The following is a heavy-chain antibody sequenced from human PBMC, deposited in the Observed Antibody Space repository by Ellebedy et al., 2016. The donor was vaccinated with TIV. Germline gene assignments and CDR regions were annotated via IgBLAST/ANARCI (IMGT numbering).Heavy chain of an antibody. CDR1: GYTFSDYD. CDR3: ARDHGDLNTMTRGGFFDF. Sequence: AASVKVSCKASGYTFSDYDMNWVRQATGQGLEWMGWMNPNSGHTGSAHKFQGRVTMTRDTTTATAYMELRSLRSDDTAVYYCARDHGDLNTMTRGGFFDFWGQGTVVTVSS. J-gene: IGHJ4*02. D-gene: IGHD3-10*01. V-gene: IGHV1-8*01. CDR2: MNPNSGHT.